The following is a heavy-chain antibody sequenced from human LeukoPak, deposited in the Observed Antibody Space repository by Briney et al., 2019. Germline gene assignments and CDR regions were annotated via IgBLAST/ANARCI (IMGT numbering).Heavy chain of an antibody. V-gene: IGHV4-30-2*01. D-gene: IGHD3-22*01. CDR1: GGSISSGGYY. CDR2: IYHSGST. CDR3: ARADYYDSSGYSHGPFDY. J-gene: IGHJ4*02. Sequence: PSETLSLTCTVSGGSISSGGYYWTWIRQPPGTGLEWIGYIYHSGSTYYNSSLKSRVTISVDRSKNQFSLKLSSVTAADTAVYYCARADYYDSSGYSHGPFDYWGQGTLVTVSS.